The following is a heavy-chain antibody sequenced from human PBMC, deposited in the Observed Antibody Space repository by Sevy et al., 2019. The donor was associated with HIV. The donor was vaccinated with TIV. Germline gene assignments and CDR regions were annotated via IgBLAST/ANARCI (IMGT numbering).Heavy chain of an antibody. J-gene: IGHJ4*02. CDR1: GFTFSKYS. D-gene: IGHD2-8*01. CDR2: LSFGCGEI. CDR3: AREGCTKPHDY. Sequence: GGSLRLSCAASGFTFSKYSMSWVRQPPGKGLEWVSTLSFGCGEINYADSVKGGFTISRGNSKSSVYLQMNNLRPEDTAVYYCAREGCTKPHDYWGQGTLVTVSS. V-gene: IGHV3-23*01.